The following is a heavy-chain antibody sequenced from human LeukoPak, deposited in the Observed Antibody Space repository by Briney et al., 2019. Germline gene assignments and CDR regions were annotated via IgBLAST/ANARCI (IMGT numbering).Heavy chain of an antibody. CDR2: TSCSSDFI. J-gene: IGHJ4*02. D-gene: IGHD6-13*01. Sequence: GGSLRLSCAASGFTFFNYSMNWVRQAPGKGLEWVSSTSCSSDFIYYADSLKGRFTISRDNAKNSLYLQMNSLRAEGTAVYYCARDLGGGSSSLFDYWGQGTLVTVSS. CDR3: ARDLGGGSSSLFDY. CDR1: GFTFFNYS. V-gene: IGHV3-21*01.